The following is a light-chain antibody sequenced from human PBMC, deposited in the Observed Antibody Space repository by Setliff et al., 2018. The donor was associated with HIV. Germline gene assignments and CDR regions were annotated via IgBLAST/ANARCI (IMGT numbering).Light chain of an antibody. V-gene: IGLV2-14*01. CDR3: GSYTTTNSFV. Sequence: QSALAQPASVSGSPGQSITISCTGTSSGVGSSKFVSWYQQHPGKAPKLLIYEVSNRPSGVSDRFTGSKSANTASLTISGLQAEDEADYYCGSYTTTNSFVFGTGTKVTVL. CDR1: SSGVGSSKF. J-gene: IGLJ1*01. CDR2: EVS.